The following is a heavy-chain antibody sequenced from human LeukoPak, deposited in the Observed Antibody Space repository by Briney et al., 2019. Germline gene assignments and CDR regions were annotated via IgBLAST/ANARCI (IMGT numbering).Heavy chain of an antibody. D-gene: IGHD5-12*01. Sequence: PSETLSLTCTVCGGSLNNYYWTWIRQPPGRGLEWIGHIYYSGSTYYNPSLKSRVTISVDTSKNQFTLKLSSVTAADTAVYYCARQAWLLDYWGPGTLVTVAS. CDR1: GGSLNNYY. CDR2: IYYSGST. CDR3: ARQAWLLDY. V-gene: IGHV4-59*08. J-gene: IGHJ4*02.